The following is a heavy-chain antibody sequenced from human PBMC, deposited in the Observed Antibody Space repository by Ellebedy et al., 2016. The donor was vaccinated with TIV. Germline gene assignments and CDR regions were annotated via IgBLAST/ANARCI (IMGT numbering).Heavy chain of an antibody. CDR3: AKAGYGSENFYTQNFDS. V-gene: IGHV3-23*01. CDR2: MSRNGYVI. D-gene: IGHD3-10*01. J-gene: IGHJ4*02. CDR1: GFTFRNHA. Sequence: GESLKISCAASGFTFRNHAMNWVRQAPGQGLEWVSEMSRNGYVIKYADSGKGRFTISSDNSKSTLYLQMSSLRTEDTAVYYYAKAGYGSENFYTQNFDSWGQGTLVTVSA.